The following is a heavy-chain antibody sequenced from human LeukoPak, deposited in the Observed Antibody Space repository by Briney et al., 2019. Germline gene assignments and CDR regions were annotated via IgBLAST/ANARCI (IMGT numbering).Heavy chain of an antibody. D-gene: IGHD6-13*01. CDR3: TRELSGSSSRHFDY. Sequence: GGSLRLSCAASGFTVSNFWMHWVRHAPGKGPVWVSRINTDGNITTYADSVKGRFTISRDSAKNALYLQMNSLRAEDTAVYYCTRELSGSSSRHFDYWGQGTLVTVSS. J-gene: IGHJ4*02. CDR2: INTDGNIT. CDR1: GFTVSNFW. V-gene: IGHV3-74*01.